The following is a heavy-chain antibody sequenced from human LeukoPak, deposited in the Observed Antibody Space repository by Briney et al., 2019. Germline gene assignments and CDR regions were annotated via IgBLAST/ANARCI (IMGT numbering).Heavy chain of an antibody. J-gene: IGHJ3*02. Sequence: PSETLSLTCTVSGGSLNSGTYYWSWIRQPPGKGLEWIGYIYYSGSTYYNPSLKSRVTISVDTSKNQFSLKLSSVTAADTAVYYCARSTTLSDAFNIWGQGTMVTVSS. D-gene: IGHD2-15*01. CDR1: GGSLNSGTYY. CDR3: ARSTTLSDAFNI. V-gene: IGHV4-61*01. CDR2: IYYSGST.